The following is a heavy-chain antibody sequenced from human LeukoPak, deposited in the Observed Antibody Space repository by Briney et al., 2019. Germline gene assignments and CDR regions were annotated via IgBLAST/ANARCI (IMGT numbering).Heavy chain of an antibody. V-gene: IGHV3-30-3*01. CDR1: GFTFSSYA. Sequence: GRSLRLSCAASGFTFSSYAMHWVRQAPGKGLEWVAVISYDGSNKYYADSVKGRFTISRDNSKNTLYLQMNSLRAEDTAVYYCARGAVTYYDFWSGDYWGQGTLVTVSS. CDR2: ISYDGSNK. CDR3: ARGAVTYYDFWSGDY. J-gene: IGHJ4*02. D-gene: IGHD3-3*01.